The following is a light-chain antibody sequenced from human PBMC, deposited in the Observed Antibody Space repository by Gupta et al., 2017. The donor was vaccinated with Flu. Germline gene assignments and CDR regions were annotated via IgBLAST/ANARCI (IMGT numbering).Light chain of an antibody. V-gene: IGKV3-15*01. Sequence: TVMTLSPATLSVSPGETVTLPWRASQRFSVNVAWYQQQPGQAPRLLIYGASTRATGVPARFGGSGYGTVFTLTIESLQADYFGVYGCQQYDSWPHSFGQGSRVEIK. CDR3: QQYDSWPHS. CDR1: QRFSVN. CDR2: GAS. J-gene: IGKJ2*01.